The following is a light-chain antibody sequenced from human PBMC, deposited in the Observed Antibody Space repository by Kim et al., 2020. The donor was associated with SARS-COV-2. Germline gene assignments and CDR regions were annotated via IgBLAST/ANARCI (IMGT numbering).Light chain of an antibody. J-gene: IGLJ3*02. Sequence: QSVLTQPPSVSGAPGQRVTISCSGGSSNVGAGYDIHWYQQLPGTAPKLLIYGNSNRPSGVPDRFSGSKSGTSASLAITGLQAEDEADYYCQSYDNSMRGWMFGAGTKVTVL. CDR2: GNS. V-gene: IGLV1-40*01. CDR1: SSNVGAGYD. CDR3: QSYDNSMRGWM.